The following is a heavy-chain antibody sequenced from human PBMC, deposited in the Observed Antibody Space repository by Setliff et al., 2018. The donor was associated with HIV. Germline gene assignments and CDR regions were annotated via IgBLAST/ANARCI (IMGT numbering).Heavy chain of an antibody. D-gene: IGHD1-7*01. CDR1: GDSIRGYY. CDR2: IYYSGST. CDR3: ARGDGTKYYYYYMDV. Sequence: SETLSLTCTVSGDSIRGYYWSWIRQPPGKGLEWIGYIYYSGSTNYNPSLKSRVTISVDTSKNQFSLKLSSVTAADTAVYYCARGDGTKYYYYYMDVWGKGTTVTVSS. J-gene: IGHJ6*03. V-gene: IGHV4-59*01.